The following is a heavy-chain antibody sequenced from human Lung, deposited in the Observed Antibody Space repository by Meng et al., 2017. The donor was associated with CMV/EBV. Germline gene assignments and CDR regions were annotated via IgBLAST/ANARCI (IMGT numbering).Heavy chain of an antibody. CDR3: ARLGGFLNWFGP. J-gene: IGHJ5*02. Sequence: TVPGYSLSSRAHYLTWIRQHPGKGLEWIGYIYYSGSTYSNPSLKSRVTISVETSKNQFSLRLISVTAADTAVYYCARLGGFLNWFGPWGQGTLVTVSS. V-gene: IGHV4-31*03. D-gene: IGHD2-15*01. CDR1: GYSLSSRAHY. CDR2: IYYSGST.